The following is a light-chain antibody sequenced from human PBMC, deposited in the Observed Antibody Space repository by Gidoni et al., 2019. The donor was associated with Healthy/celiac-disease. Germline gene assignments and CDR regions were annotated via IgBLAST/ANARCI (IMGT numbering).Light chain of an antibody. CDR2: GAS. CDR1: QSVSSN. J-gene: IGKJ1*01. Sequence: EIVMTQSPATLSVSPGERATLSCRASQSVSSNLDWYQQKPGQAPRLLIYGASTRATGIPARFRGSGSGTEFTLTISSLQSEDFAVYYWQQYNNWPPWTFGQGTKVEIK. CDR3: QQYNNWPPWT. V-gene: IGKV3-15*01.